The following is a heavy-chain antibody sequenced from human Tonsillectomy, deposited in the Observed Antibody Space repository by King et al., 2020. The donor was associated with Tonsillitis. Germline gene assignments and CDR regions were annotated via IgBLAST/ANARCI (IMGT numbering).Heavy chain of an antibody. V-gene: IGHV1-2*02. CDR3: ARVDFWSGYMYYFDY. CDR2: INPNSGGT. D-gene: IGHD3-3*01. Sequence: QLVQSGAEVKKHGASVKVSCKASGYTFIGYYMHWIRQAPGQGLEWMGWINPNSGGTNYAQKFQGRVTMTRDTSISTAYMELSSLRSDDTAVYFCARVDFWSGYMYYFDYWGQGTLVTVSS. J-gene: IGHJ4*02. CDR1: GYTFIGYY.